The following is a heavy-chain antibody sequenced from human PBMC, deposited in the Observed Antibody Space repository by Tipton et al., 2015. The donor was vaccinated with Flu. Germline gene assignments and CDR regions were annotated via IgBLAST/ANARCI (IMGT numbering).Heavy chain of an antibody. Sequence: SLRLSCVASGFTFSSYAMSWVRQVPGKGLEWVSVISGSGGSTYYADSVKGRFTISRDNSKTTLYLQMNSLRVEDTAVYYCARDRVVGAAAGYYYSYYGMYVWCQVTTVTVSS. D-gene: IGHD1-26*01. V-gene: IGHV3-23*01. CDR3: ARDRVVGAAAGYYYSYYGMYV. CDR1: GFTFSSYA. J-gene: IGHJ6*02. CDR2: ISGSGGST.